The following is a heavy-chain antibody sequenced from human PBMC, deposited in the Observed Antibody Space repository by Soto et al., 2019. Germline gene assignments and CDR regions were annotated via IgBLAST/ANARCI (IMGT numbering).Heavy chain of an antibody. V-gene: IGHV4-59*08. CDR2: IYYSGST. Sequence: PSETLSLTCTVSGGSISSYYWSWIRQPPGKGLEWIGYIYYSGSTNYNPSLKSRVTISVDTSKNQFSLKLSSVTAADTAVYYCATGIGHYGDYDHWGQGTLVTVSS. CDR3: ATGIGHYGDYDH. CDR1: GGSISSYY. D-gene: IGHD4-17*01. J-gene: IGHJ5*02.